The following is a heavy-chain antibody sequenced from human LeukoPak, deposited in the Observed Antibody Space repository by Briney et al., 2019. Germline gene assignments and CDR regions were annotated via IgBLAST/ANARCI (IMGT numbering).Heavy chain of an antibody. V-gene: IGHV3-11*04. J-gene: IGHJ6*02. CDR2: ISSSGSTI. CDR1: GFTFSDYY. D-gene: IGHD3-22*01. Sequence: GGSLRLSCAASGFTFSDYYMSWIRQAPGKGLEWVSYISSSGSTIYYADSVKGRFTISRDNSKNTLYLQMNSLRAEDTAVYYCAKDQYYYDSSGYSLVSSEAFYGMDVWGQGTTVTVSS. CDR3: AKDQYYYDSSGYSLVSSEAFYGMDV.